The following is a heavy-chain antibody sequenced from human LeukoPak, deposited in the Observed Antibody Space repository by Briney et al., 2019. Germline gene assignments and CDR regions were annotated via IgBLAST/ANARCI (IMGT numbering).Heavy chain of an antibody. D-gene: IGHD5-24*01. CDR3: ARRRVRRDGYNITPVADYFDY. Sequence: GESLKISCKGSGYSFTSYWIGWVRQMPGKGLEWMGIIYPGDSDTRYSPSFQGQVTISADKSISTAYLQWSSLKASDTAMCYCARRRVRRDGYNITPVADYFDYWGQGTLVTVSS. CDR1: GYSFTSYW. V-gene: IGHV5-51*01. CDR2: IYPGDSDT. J-gene: IGHJ4*02.